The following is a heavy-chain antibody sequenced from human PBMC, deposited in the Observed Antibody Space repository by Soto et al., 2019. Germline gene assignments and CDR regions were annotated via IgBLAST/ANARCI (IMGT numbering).Heavy chain of an antibody. V-gene: IGHV6-1*01. CDR3: ARAYFSGGSCWAWSSWIDP. Sequence: QVQLQQSVPGLVKPSHTLSLTFAISVDSVSRNSAAWHWITHSPSRGLECRGRTYYRSKGYNDYAVPVHSRININPYTSKNQLSLQLKSVTPEDTAVYDCARAYFSGGSCWAWSSWIDPWCQGTLGTVSS. CDR2: TYYRSKGYN. J-gene: IGHJ5*02. CDR1: VDSVSRNSAA. D-gene: IGHD2-15*01.